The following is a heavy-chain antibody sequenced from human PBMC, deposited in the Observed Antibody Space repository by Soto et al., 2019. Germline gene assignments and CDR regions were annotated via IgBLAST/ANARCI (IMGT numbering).Heavy chain of an antibody. CDR1: NGSLNVYY. CDR2: IYYRGTT. Sequence: SETLSLTCNVSNGSLNVYYWIWIRQSPGKELEWIGNIYYRGTTNYNPSLQGRVTMSIDTSKNQFSLMLTSVTAADTAVYYCTRVATAVPSWGRGVLVTVSS. J-gene: IGHJ5*02. D-gene: IGHD5-18*01. V-gene: IGHV4-59*12. CDR3: TRVATAVPS.